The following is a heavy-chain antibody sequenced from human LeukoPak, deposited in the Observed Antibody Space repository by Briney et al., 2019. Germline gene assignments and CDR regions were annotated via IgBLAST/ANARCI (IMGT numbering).Heavy chain of an antibody. J-gene: IGHJ4*02. CDR1: GGSISSGDYY. D-gene: IGHD3-22*01. CDR2: INHSGST. V-gene: IGHV4-39*07. Sequence: SETLSLTCTVSGGSISSGDYYWSWIRQPPGKGLEWIGEINHSGSTNYNPSLKSRVTISVDTSKNQFSLKLSSVTAADTAVYYCATYDSSGYYCHYWGQGTLVTVSS. CDR3: ATYDSSGYYCHY.